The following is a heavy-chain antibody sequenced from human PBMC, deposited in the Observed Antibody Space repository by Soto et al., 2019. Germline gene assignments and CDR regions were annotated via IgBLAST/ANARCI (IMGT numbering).Heavy chain of an antibody. CDR2: IIPIFGTA. V-gene: IGHV1-18*01. Sequence: GASVKVSCKASGYTFTNYGVSWVRQAPGQGLEWMGGIIPIFGTANYAQKLQGRVTMTTDTSTSTAYMELRSLRSDDTAVYYCARDSPPVDYWGQGTLVTVSS. CDR3: ARDSPPVDY. J-gene: IGHJ4*02. CDR1: GYTFTNYG.